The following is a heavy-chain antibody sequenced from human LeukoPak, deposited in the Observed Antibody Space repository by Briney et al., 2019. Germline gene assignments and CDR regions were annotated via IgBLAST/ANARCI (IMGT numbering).Heavy chain of an antibody. D-gene: IGHD4/OR15-4a*01. CDR3: ARRAGAYSHPYDY. J-gene: IGHJ4*02. Sequence: PGGSLRLSCAASGFTFDDYTMHWVRQAPGKGLEWVSLISWDGGNTFYADSVKGRFTISRDNSKNTLYLQMNSLRAEDTAVYYCARRAGAYSHPYDYWGQGTLVTVSS. CDR1: GFTFDDYT. V-gene: IGHV3-43*01. CDR2: ISWDGGNT.